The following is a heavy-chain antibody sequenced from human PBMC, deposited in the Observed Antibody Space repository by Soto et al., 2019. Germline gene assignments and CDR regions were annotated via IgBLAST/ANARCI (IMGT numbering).Heavy chain of an antibody. J-gene: IGHJ4*02. D-gene: IGHD1-1*01. Sequence: LRLSCAVSGFTFSAYWMHWVRQVPGKGLTWVSRISDDGSTATYADSVKGRFIISRDNAKNTLYLEMNTLRADDSGLYYCARGPRVSSTGTGAHWGRGTLVTGSS. CDR2: ISDDGSTA. V-gene: IGHV3-74*01. CDR1: GFTFSAYW. CDR3: ARGPRVSSTGTGAH.